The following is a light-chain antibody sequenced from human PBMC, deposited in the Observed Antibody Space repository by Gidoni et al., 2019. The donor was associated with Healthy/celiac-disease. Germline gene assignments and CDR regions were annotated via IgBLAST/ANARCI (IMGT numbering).Light chain of an antibody. CDR2: DAS. CDR3: QQYDNLPLT. J-gene: IGKJ4*01. CDR1: QDISNY. Sequence: DNQMPQSPSSLSASEGDSVTITCQASQDISNYLNWYQQKPGKAPKLLTYDASNLETGVHSRFSGSGSGTDFTFTISSLQPEDIVTYYCQQYDNLPLTFGGGTKVEIK. V-gene: IGKV1-33*01.